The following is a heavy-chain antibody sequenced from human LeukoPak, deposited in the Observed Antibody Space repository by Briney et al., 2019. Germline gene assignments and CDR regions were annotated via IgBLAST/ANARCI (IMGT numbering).Heavy chain of an antibody. CDR2: IRYDGNDK. Sequence: GGSLRLPCTASGFTFSYYGMRWVRQAPGKGLEWVSFIRYDGNDKFYADSVKGRFAISRDTSRNTLYLQMNSLRVEDTAVYYCAKDLMRDRWFGESWGQGTLVTVSS. D-gene: IGHD3-10*01. CDR1: GFTFSYYG. V-gene: IGHV3-30*02. CDR3: AKDLMRDRWFGES. J-gene: IGHJ5*02.